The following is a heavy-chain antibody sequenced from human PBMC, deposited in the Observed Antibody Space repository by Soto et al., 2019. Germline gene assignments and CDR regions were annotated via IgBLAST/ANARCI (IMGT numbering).Heavy chain of an antibody. CDR1: GFTFDDYT. CDR2: ISWDGVST. D-gene: IGHD2-15*01. V-gene: IGHV3-43*01. Sequence: GGSLRLSCAASGFTFDDYTMHWVRQAPGKGLEWVSLISWDGVSTYYADSVKGRFTISRDNSKNPLYLQMNSLRTEDTALYYCAKDTTGGNGPYYYYGMDVWGQGTTVTVSS. J-gene: IGHJ6*02. CDR3: AKDTTGGNGPYYYYGMDV.